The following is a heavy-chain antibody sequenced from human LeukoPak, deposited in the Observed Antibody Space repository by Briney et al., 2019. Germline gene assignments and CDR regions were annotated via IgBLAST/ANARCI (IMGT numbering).Heavy chain of an antibody. CDR1: GYTFTSQG. V-gene: IGHV1-18*01. CDR3: ARFYYGSGSPNWFDP. J-gene: IGHJ5*02. D-gene: IGHD3-10*01. Sequence: ASVKVSCKASGYTFTSQGISWVRQAPGQGLEWMGWISAYNGYTNYEQKLQGRVTMTTDTSTSTAYMELRSLRSDDTAVYYCARFYYGSGSPNWFDPWGQGTLVTVSS. CDR2: ISAYNGYT.